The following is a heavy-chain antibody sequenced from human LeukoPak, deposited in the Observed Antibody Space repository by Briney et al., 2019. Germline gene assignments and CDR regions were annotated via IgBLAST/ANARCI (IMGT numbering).Heavy chain of an antibody. CDR3: TTDVYDSSGYYYPY. J-gene: IGHJ4*02. D-gene: IGHD3-22*01. CDR1: GFTFSNAW. Sequence: GGSLRLSCAASGFTFSNAWMSWVRQAPAKGLEWVGRIKSKTDGGTKDYAAPVKGRFTISRDDSKNTLYLQMNSLKDEDTAVYYCTTDVYDSSGYYYPYWGQGTLVTVSS. CDR2: IKSKTDGGTK. V-gene: IGHV3-15*01.